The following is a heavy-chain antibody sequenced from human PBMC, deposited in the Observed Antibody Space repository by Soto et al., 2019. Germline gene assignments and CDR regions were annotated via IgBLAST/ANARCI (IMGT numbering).Heavy chain of an antibody. CDR2: IYYSGST. Sequence: ASETLYLTCTVSGGSINTPGFYWTWIRQPPGKGLEWIASIYYSGSTYYNPSLQSRVTISVDTSKNQFSLKLGSVTAADTAIYYCARRTGSRFDYWGPGNLVTVSS. CDR1: GGSINTPGFY. CDR3: ARRTGSRFDY. V-gene: IGHV4-39*01. J-gene: IGHJ4*02. D-gene: IGHD6-19*01.